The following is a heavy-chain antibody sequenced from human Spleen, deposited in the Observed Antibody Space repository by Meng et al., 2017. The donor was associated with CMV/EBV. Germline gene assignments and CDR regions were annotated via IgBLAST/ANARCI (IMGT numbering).Heavy chain of an antibody. CDR1: GYTFTGYY. CDR3: ARNLFTSATYGFDV. CDR2: INPNSGDT. V-gene: IGHV1-2*02. D-gene: IGHD3-16*01. J-gene: IGHJ3*01. Sequence: ASVKVSCKASGYTFTGYYLHWVRQAPGQGLEWMGWINPNSGDTNYAQKFQGRVTMTRDTSISTAYMELSGLKSDDTAVYWCARNLFTSATYGFDVWGQGTMVTVSS.